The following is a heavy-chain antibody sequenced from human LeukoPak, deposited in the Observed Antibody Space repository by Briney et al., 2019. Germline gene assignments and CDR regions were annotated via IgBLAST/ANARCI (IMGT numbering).Heavy chain of an antibody. CDR1: GFTFDDYA. CDR3: AKDKPTRGVYSSGWFDY. Sequence: GGSLRLSCAASGFTFDDYAMHWVRQAPGKGLEWVSGISWNSGSIGYADSVKGRFTISRDNAKNSLYLQMNSLRAEDTALYYCAKDKPTRGVYSSGWFDYWGQGTLVTVSS. CDR2: ISWNSGSI. D-gene: IGHD6-19*01. J-gene: IGHJ4*02. V-gene: IGHV3-9*01.